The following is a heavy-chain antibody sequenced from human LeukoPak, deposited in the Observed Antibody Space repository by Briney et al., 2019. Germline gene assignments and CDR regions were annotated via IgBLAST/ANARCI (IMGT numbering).Heavy chain of an antibody. J-gene: IGHJ6*04. V-gene: IGHV3-21*01. CDR1: GFTFNSYS. D-gene: IGHD3-10*02. CDR2: ISGSNSYI. CDR3: AELGITMIGGV. Sequence: GGSLRLSCAASGFTFNSYSMNWVRQAPGKGLEWVSSISGSNSYIYYADSMKGRFTISRDNAKNSLYLQMNSLRAEDTAVYYCAELGITMIGGVWGKGTTVTISS.